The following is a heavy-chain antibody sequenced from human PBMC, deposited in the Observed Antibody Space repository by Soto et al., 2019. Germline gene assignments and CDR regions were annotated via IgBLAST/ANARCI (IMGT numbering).Heavy chain of an antibody. CDR3: ARGYQLEHFDY. CDR1: GGAISRGRYY. CDR2: IYYSGST. J-gene: IGHJ4*02. D-gene: IGHD6-6*01. Sequence: QVQLQESGPGLVKPSQTLSLTCTVSGGAISRGRYYWSWMRQHPGKGLEWIGYIYYSGSTYYNPSLKSRVTISVDPSKNQFSLKLSSVTAADTAVYYCARGYQLEHFDYWGQGTLVTVSS. V-gene: IGHV4-31*03.